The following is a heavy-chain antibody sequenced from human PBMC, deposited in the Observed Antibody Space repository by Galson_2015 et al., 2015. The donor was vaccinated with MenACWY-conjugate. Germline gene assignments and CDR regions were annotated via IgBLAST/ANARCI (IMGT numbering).Heavy chain of an antibody. J-gene: IGHJ5*02. Sequence: SLRLSCAASGFTFTNYAMNWVRQAPGKGLEWVSSIGGSGTTYYADSVKGRFTISRDNSKNMEYLQMNSLKAEDRAIYYCANANSGGICTSGWACWFDHWGPGSLVIVAS. V-gene: IGHV3-23*01. D-gene: IGHD2-15*01. CDR3: ANANSGGICTSGWACWFDH. CDR1: GFTFTNYA. CDR2: IGGSGTT.